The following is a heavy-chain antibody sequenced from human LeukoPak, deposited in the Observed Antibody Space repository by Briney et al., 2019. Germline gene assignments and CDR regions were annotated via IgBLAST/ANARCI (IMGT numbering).Heavy chain of an antibody. Sequence: LPGGSLRLSCEASGLTFNNYAMHWVRQSSGKGLEWVSGIGSSGGGTYYADSVKGRFTISRDNSKNTLYLQMNSLRAEDTAVYYCARAVVEPDDAFDIWGQGTMVTVSS. CDR2: IGSSGGGT. D-gene: IGHD2-15*01. CDR3: ARAVVEPDDAFDI. V-gene: IGHV3-23*01. J-gene: IGHJ3*02. CDR1: GLTFNNYA.